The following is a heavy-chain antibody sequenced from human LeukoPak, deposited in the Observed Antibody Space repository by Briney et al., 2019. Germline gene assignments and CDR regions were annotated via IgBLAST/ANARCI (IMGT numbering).Heavy chain of an antibody. CDR1: GFTFSDEY. V-gene: IGHV3-11*01. Sequence: GGSLRLSCAASGFTFSDEYMSWIRQAPGKGLEWISCVSNSGSSIYYADSVKGRFSISRDNVKNSLYLQMNSLRVEDTAVYYCARDGAYSASNFRGQGTMVAVSS. D-gene: IGHD6-13*01. CDR2: VSNSGSSI. J-gene: IGHJ3*01. CDR3: ARDGAYSASNF.